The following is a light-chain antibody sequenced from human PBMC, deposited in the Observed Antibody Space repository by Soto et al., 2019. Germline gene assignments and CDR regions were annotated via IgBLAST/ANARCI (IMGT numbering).Light chain of an antibody. J-gene: IGKJ4*01. CDR1: QGISSW. V-gene: IGKV1-12*01. Sequence: DRQMIRSPSSVSASGGDGVAISCRGSQGISSWLAWYQQKPGKAPKLLLHTTSTLQTGVPSRFSGSGSGTHFTLTITSLQPEDFATYYCQQTNSFPLPFAGGTKVDIK. CDR2: TTS. CDR3: QQTNSFPLP.